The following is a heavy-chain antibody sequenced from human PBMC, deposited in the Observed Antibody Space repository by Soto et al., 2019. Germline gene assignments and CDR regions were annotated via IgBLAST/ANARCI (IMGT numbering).Heavy chain of an antibody. CDR1: GYTFTSYG. D-gene: IGHD3-10*01. J-gene: IGHJ5*02. CDR3: ARALDGSEAGDWFDP. CDR2: ISAYNGNT. V-gene: IGHV1-18*01. Sequence: QVQLVQSGAEVKKPGASVKVSCKASGYTFTSYGISWVRQAPGQGLEWMGWISAYNGNTNYAQKPQGRVTMTADTPTSTAYMELRSLRSDDTAVYYCARALDGSEAGDWFDPWGQGTLVTVSS.